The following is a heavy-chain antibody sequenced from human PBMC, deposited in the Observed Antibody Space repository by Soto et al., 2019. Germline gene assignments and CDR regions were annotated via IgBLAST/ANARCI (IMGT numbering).Heavy chain of an antibody. CDR2: ISHDGKNK. CDR3: ARDTDCSIISCYTDFDI. J-gene: IGHJ3*02. Sequence: QVQLVESGGGVVQPGRSLRLSCTASGFTFSTYLMHWVRQAPGKGLEWVAIISHDGKNKNYADSVKGRFTVSRDNSKNTLYRQMDSLIPEDAAVYYCARDTDCSIISCYTDFDIWGQGTMVTVSS. CDR1: GFTFSTYL. D-gene: IGHD2-2*02. V-gene: IGHV3-30*04.